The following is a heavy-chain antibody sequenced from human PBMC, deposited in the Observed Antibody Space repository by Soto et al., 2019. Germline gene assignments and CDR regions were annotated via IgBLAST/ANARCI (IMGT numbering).Heavy chain of an antibody. CDR1: GFTFSSYA. Sequence: EVQLLESGGGLVQPGGSLRLSCAASGFTFSSYAMSWVRQAPGKGLAWVSALSGSGGSTYYASSVKGRFTISRDNSKNTLYLQMNSPKAEATAVYYCAKDQTNYYDRSGYDFLRGGVAYYFDHWGQGTLVNVAA. V-gene: IGHV3-23*01. D-gene: IGHD3-22*01. CDR2: LSGSGGST. CDR3: AKDQTNYYDRSGYDFLRGGVAYYFDH. J-gene: IGHJ4*02.